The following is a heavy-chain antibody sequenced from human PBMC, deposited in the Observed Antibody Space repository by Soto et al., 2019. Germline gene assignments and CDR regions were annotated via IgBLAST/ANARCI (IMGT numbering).Heavy chain of an antibody. CDR2: IYHSGST. CDR1: GGSISSGGYS. V-gene: IGHV4-30-2*01. D-gene: IGHD6-6*01. J-gene: IGHJ5*01. Sequence: PSETLSLTCAVSGGSISSGGYSWSWIRQPPGKGLEWIGYIYHSGSTYYNPSLKSRVTISVDRSKNQFSLKLSSVTAADTAVYYGARVTSIAARRGLSWFDCWGQGTVVTVST. CDR3: ARVTSIAARRGLSWFDC.